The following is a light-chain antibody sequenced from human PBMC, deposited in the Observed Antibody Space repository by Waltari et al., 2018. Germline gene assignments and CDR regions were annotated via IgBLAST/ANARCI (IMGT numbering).Light chain of an antibody. CDR1: NSDVGSYNL. Sequence: QSAPIQPASVSGSPGQSITMSCTETNSDVGSYNLVSWYQQHPGKAPKLIIYEGSKRPSGVSYCFSGSKSGNTASLTISGLQAEDEADYYCSSYAGSSTPRVFGGGTKLTVL. V-gene: IGLV2-23*01. CDR3: SSYAGSSTPRV. CDR2: EGS. J-gene: IGLJ3*02.